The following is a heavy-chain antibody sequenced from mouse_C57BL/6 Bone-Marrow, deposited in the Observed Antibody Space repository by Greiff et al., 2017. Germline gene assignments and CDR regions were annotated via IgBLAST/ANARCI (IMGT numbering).Heavy chain of an antibody. V-gene: IGHV1-80*01. CDR2: IYPGDGDT. J-gene: IGHJ2*01. CDR3: ARLVMRD. Sequence: QVQLKESGAELVKPGDSVSISCKASGYAFSSYWMNWVKQRPGKGLEWIGQIYPGDGDTNYNGKFKGKATLTADKSSSTAYMQLRSLTSEDAAVYFCARLVMRDWGQGTTLTVSS. CDR1: GYAFSSYW. D-gene: IGHD2-5*01.